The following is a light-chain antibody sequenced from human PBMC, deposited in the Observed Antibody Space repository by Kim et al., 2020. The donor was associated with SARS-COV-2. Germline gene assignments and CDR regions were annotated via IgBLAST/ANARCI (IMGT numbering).Light chain of an antibody. Sequence: SAFPVHKPSITCSGDKLGNKPSSWYKLKPPQSLVSVFYKNSKRPSGVPERFPGSSSGNAATLTISGTQAMDEADYNCQACDSSTVVIGGGTKLTDL. CDR3: QACDSSTVV. CDR1: KLGNKP. V-gene: IGLV3-1*01. J-gene: IGLJ2*01. CDR2: KNS.